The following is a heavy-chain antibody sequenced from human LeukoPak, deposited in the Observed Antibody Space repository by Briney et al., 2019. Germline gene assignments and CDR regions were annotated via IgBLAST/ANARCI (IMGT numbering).Heavy chain of an antibody. CDR3: AKVPGYDSSGSFDY. CDR2: ISYDGSNK. J-gene: IGHJ4*02. V-gene: IGHV3-30*18. D-gene: IGHD3-22*01. CDR1: GFTFSSYG. Sequence: GGPLRLSCAASGFTFSSYGMHWVRQAPGKGLEWVAVISYDGSNKYYADSVKGRFTISRDNSKNTLYLQMNSLRAEDTAVYYCAKVPGYDSSGSFDYWGQGTLVTVSS.